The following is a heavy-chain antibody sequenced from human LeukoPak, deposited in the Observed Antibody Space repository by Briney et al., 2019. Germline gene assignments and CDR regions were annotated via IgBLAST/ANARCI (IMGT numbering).Heavy chain of an antibody. CDR1: GFIFSSYS. V-gene: IGHV3-48*01. CDR2: ISGGGGNI. CDR3: ARDFNWPFDF. J-gene: IGHJ4*02. Sequence: GGSLRLSCAASGFIFSSYSMNWVRQAPGKGLEWISYISGGGGNIHYADSVEGRFTISRDNAKNSVYLQMNSLRAEDSAVYYCARDFNWPFDFWGQGILVTVSS. D-gene: IGHD1-1*01.